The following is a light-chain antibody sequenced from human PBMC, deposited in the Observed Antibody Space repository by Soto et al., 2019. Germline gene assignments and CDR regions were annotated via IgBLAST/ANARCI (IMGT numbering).Light chain of an antibody. J-gene: IGKJ1*01. CDR3: QQYKTWPRT. CDR2: GAS. CDR1: QSVSYN. Sequence: EIVMTQSPVTLSVSPGERATLSCRASQSVSYNLAWYQHRPGQAPRLLIYGASTRATAIPARFTGSGSGTEFTLTISSLQSEDFALYYCQQYKTWPRTFGQGTKVEIK. V-gene: IGKV3-15*01.